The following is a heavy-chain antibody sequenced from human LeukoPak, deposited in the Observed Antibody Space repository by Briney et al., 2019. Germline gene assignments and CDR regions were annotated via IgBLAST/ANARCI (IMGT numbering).Heavy chain of an antibody. V-gene: IGHV3-30*04. J-gene: IGHJ6*03. CDR3: ARGRSGQQLVHTRYYYYMDV. CDR1: GFTFSSYA. Sequence: PGGSLRLSCAASGFTFSSYAMHWVRQAPGKGLKWVAVTSFDGSDNYYADSVKGRFTISRDNSKNTLYLQMNSLRPDDTAVYYCARGRSGQQLVHTRYYYYMDVWGKGTTVTVSS. CDR2: TSFDGSDN. D-gene: IGHD6-13*01.